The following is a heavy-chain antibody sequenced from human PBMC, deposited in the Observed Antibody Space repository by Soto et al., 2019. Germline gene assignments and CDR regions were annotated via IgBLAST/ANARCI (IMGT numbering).Heavy chain of an antibody. CDR3: ARHVGYSLAFDP. Sequence: ASETLSLTCTVSGGSISSSSYYWGWIRQPPGKGLEWIGSIYYSGSTYYNPSLKSRVTISVDTSKNQFSLKLSSVTAADTAVYYCARHVGYSLAFDPWGQGTLVTVSS. J-gene: IGHJ5*02. V-gene: IGHV4-39*01. D-gene: IGHD2-2*02. CDR2: IYYSGST. CDR1: GGSISSSSYY.